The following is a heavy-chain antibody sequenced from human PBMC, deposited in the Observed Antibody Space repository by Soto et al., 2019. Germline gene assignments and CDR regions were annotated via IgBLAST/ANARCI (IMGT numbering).Heavy chain of an antibody. CDR1: GYTFTSYY. CDR2: ISPSSGGK. Sequence: QVQLVQSGAEVKKPGASVRVSCKASGYTFTSYYIHWVRQAPGHGPEWMGMISPSSGGKDYAQKFQGRVTMTRDTSTSTVYMELSSLRSEDTAVYYCTRSIITTAGTDAFDLWGQGTLVTVSS. CDR3: TRSIITTAGTDAFDL. V-gene: IGHV1-46*03. J-gene: IGHJ3*01. D-gene: IGHD6-13*01.